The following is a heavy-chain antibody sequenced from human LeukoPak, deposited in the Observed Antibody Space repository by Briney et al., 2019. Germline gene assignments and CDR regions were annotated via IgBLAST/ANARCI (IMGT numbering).Heavy chain of an antibody. CDR3: ATVIHGYYYEPDAFDL. V-gene: IGHV1-2*02. J-gene: IGHJ3*01. D-gene: IGHD3-22*01. Sequence: ASVKVSCKASGYTFTGHYMQWVRQAPGQGLEWMGWINPYSGGVKYVQNFQGRVTMTRDTSNSTVYMELSGLTSDDTAVYYCATVIHGYYYEPDAFDLWGQGTMVTVSS. CDR2: INPYSGGV. CDR1: GYTFTGHY.